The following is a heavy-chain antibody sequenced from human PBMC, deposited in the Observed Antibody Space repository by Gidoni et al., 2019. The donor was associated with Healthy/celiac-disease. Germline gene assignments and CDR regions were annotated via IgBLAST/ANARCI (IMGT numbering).Heavy chain of an antibody. Sequence: QVQLVQSGAEVKKPGSSVKVSCTASGGTFSSYAISWVRQAPGQRLEWMGGIIPIFGTANYAQKFQGRVTITADKSTSTAYMELSSLRSEDTAVYYCARAALAITMVRGHYYYGMDVWGQGTTVTVSS. CDR2: IIPIFGTA. J-gene: IGHJ6*02. V-gene: IGHV1-69*06. CDR1: GGTFSSYA. D-gene: IGHD3-10*01. CDR3: ARAALAITMVRGHYYYGMDV.